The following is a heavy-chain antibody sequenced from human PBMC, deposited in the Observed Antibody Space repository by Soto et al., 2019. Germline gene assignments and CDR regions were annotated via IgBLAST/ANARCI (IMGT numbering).Heavy chain of an antibody. D-gene: IGHD3-10*01. Sequence: QLQLQESGPGLVKPSETLSLTCTVSGGSISSSSYYWGWIRQPPGKGLEWIGSIYYSGSTYYNPSLKSRVTISVDTSKNQFSLKLSSVTAADTAVYYCASQIRSMVRGVMYANYGMDVWGQGTTVTVSS. J-gene: IGHJ6*02. CDR2: IYYSGST. CDR1: GGSISSSSYY. CDR3: ASQIRSMVRGVMYANYGMDV. V-gene: IGHV4-39*01.